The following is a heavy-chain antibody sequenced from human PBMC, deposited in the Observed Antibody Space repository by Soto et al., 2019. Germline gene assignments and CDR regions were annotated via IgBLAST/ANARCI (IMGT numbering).Heavy chain of an antibody. CDR1: GFTFSSYW. CDR2: IKQDGSEK. Sequence: PGGSLRLSCAASGFTFSSYWMSWVRQAPGKGLEWVANIKQDGSEKYYVDSVKGRFTISRDNAKNSLYLQMNSLRAEDTAVYYCASPYYDFWSGYWQAFDIWGQGTMVTVSS. D-gene: IGHD3-3*01. J-gene: IGHJ3*02. V-gene: IGHV3-7*01. CDR3: ASPYYDFWSGYWQAFDI.